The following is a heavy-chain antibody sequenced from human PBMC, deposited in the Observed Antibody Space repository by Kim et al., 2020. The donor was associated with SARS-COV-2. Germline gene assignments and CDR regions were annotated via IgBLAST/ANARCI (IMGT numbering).Heavy chain of an antibody. Sequence: SETLSLTCTVSGGSVSGTSYYWGWIRQPPGQGLEWIGSFYYSGRTSYNPSLGGRVTMSIDTSRNHFSLTLTSVTAADTAFYYCAEAGVVVGEGEAVDIWG. V-gene: IGHV4-39*01. CDR1: GGSVSGTSYY. CDR3: AEAGVVVGEGEAVDI. J-gene: IGHJ3*02. CDR2: FYYSGRT. D-gene: IGHD3-10*01.